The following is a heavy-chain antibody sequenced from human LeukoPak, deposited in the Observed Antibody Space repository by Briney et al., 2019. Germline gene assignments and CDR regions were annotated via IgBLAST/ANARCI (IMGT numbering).Heavy chain of an antibody. D-gene: IGHD2-15*01. V-gene: IGHV1-18*01. CDR2: ISAYNGNT. CDR3: ARVIGIVVVVAATDNWFDP. Sequence: GASVKVSCKASGYTFTSYGISWVRQAPGQGLEWMGWISAYNGNTNYAQKLQGRVTMTTDTSTSTAYMELRSLRSDDRAVYYCARVIGIVVVVAATDNWFDPWGQGTLVTVSS. J-gene: IGHJ5*02. CDR1: GYTFTSYG.